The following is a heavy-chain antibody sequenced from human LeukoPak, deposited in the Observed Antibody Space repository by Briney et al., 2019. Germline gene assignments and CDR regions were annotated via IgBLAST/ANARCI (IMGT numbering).Heavy chain of an antibody. D-gene: IGHD4-17*01. J-gene: IGHJ4*02. CDR3: AQGNGDYEKVFDY. CDR1: GFTFSSYS. CDR2: ISSSSSYI. Sequence: PGGSLRLSCAASGFTFSSYSMNWVRQAPGKGLEWVSSISSSSSYIYYADSVKGRFTISRDNAKNSLYLQMNSLRAEDTAVYYCAQGNGDYEKVFDYWGQGTLVTVSS. V-gene: IGHV3-21*01.